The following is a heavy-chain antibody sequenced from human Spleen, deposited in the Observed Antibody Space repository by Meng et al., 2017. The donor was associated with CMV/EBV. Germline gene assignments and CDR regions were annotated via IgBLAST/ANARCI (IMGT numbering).Heavy chain of an antibody. CDR3: ASGEGELLYPPLFDY. J-gene: IGHJ4*02. V-gene: IGHV4-61*01. CDR2: IYYSGST. D-gene: IGHD3-10*01. Sequence: GHVSSGSYYWRWIRQPPGKGLEWIGYIYYSGSTNYNPSLKSRVTISVDTSKNQFSLKLSSVTAADTAVYYCASGEGELLYPPLFDYWGQGTLVTVSS. CDR1: GHVSSGSYY.